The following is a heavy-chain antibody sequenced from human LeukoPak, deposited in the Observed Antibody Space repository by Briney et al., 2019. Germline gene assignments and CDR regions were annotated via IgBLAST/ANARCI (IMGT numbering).Heavy chain of an antibody. CDR2: IIPILGIA. V-gene: IGHV1-69*04. CDR3: ARNHYYDSSGYYYVDYFDY. Sequence: GASVKVSCKASGYTFTNYGVSWVRQAPGQGLEWMGRIIPILGIANYAQKFQGRVTITADKSTSTAYMELSSLRSEDTAVYYCARNHYYDSSGYYYVDYFDYWGQGTLVTVSS. CDR1: GYTFTNYG. J-gene: IGHJ4*02. D-gene: IGHD3-22*01.